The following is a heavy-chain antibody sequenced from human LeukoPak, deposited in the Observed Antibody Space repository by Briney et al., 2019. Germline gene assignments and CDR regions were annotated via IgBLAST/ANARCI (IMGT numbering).Heavy chain of an antibody. D-gene: IGHD3-3*01. CDR2: IKSKTDGGTT. CDR3: TTGVRFLEWLSYYYYGMDV. J-gene: IGHJ6*02. Sequence: GGSLRLSCAASGFTFSNAWMSWVRQAPGKGLGWVGRIKSKTDGGTTDYAAPVKGRFTISRDDSKNTLYLQMNSLKTEDTAVYYCTTGVRFLEWLSYYYYGMDVWGQGTTVTVSS. V-gene: IGHV3-15*01. CDR1: GFTFSNAW.